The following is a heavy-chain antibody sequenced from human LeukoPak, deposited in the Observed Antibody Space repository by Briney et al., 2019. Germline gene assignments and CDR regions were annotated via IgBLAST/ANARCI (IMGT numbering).Heavy chain of an antibody. CDR3: AKGIIAARVEPFDY. D-gene: IGHD6-6*01. CDR2: ISSSGSTI. J-gene: IGHJ4*02. Sequence: GGSLRLSCAASGFTFSSYEMNWVRQAPGKGLEWVSYISSSGSTIYYADSVKGRFTISRDNAKNSLYLQMNSLRAEDTAVYYCAKGIIAARVEPFDYWGQGTLVTVSS. CDR1: GFTFSSYE. V-gene: IGHV3-48*03.